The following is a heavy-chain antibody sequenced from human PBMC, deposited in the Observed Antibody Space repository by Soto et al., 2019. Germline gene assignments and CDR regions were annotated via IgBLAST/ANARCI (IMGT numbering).Heavy chain of an antibody. V-gene: IGHV5-51*01. D-gene: IGHD4-17*01. Sequence: PGESLKISCKGSGNSFTSYWIGWVRQMPGKGLEWMGIIYPGDSDTRYSPSFQGQVTISADKSISTAYLQWSSLKASDTAMYYCARTFISTTVTIGGAFDIWGQGTMVTVSS. CDR1: GNSFTSYW. CDR2: IYPGDSDT. J-gene: IGHJ3*02. CDR3: ARTFISTTVTIGGAFDI.